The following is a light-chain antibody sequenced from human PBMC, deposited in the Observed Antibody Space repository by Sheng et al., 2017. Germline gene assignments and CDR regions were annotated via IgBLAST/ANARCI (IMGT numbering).Light chain of an antibody. CDR3: QEYSTWPPWT. Sequence: EVVMTQSPDTLSVSPGERATLSCRASRSVSSNLAWYQQKPGQAPRLLIYGASTRATGIPARFSGSGSGRDFTLTISSLQSEDFAVYYCQEYSTWPPWTFGQGTKVEIK. CDR1: RSVSSN. CDR2: GAS. V-gene: IGKV3-15*01. J-gene: IGKJ1*01.